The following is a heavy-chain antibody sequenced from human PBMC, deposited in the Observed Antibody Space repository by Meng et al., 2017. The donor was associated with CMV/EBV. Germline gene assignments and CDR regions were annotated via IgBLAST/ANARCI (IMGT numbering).Heavy chain of an antibody. J-gene: IGHJ4*02. CDR2: LIPTSGIT. V-gene: IGHV1-69*10. CDR1: GGSFSRNP. Sequence: SVKVSCKASGGSFSRNPISWVRQAPGQGLEWMGRLIPTSGITTYAQKFQDRVTISVDHSTSTAYMELRGLRFEDTAVYYCVRDLGDGFNDLDQWGQGTLVTVSS. CDR3: VRDLGDGFNDLDQ. D-gene: IGHD5-24*01.